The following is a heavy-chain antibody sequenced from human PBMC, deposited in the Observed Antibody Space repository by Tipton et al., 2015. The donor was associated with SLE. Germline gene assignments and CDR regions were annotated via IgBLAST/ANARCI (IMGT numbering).Heavy chain of an antibody. CDR3: ARHEYYDSSGYYYVENGFDI. J-gene: IGHJ3*02. V-gene: IGHV4-31*03. Sequence: TLSLTCTVSGGSISSGGYYWSWIRQHPGKGLEWIGYIYYSGSTYYNPSLKSRVTISVDTSKNQFSLKLSSVTAADTAVYYCARHEYYDSSGYYYVENGFDIWGQGTMVTVSS. D-gene: IGHD3-22*01. CDR2: IYYSGST. CDR1: GGSISSGGYY.